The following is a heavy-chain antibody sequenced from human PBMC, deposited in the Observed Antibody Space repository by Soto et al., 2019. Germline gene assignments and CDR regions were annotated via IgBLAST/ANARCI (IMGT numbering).Heavy chain of an antibody. V-gene: IGHV6-1*01. CDR3: ARGAEGTGNSCDY. Sequence: SQTLSLTCAISGDSVSSNRAAWNWIRQSPSRGLEWLGRTYYRFKWYNDYAVSVKSLITINPDTSKNQFSLQQNSVTPEDAAVYYWARGAEGTGNSCDYWGQGTMVTVSS. CDR1: GDSVSSNRAA. D-gene: IGHD2-15*01. J-gene: IGHJ4*02. CDR2: TYYRFKWYN.